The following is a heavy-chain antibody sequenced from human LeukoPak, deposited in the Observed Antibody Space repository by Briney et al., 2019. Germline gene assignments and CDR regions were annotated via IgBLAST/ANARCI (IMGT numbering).Heavy chain of an antibody. D-gene: IGHD1-1*01. CDR1: GFTFSSYS. J-gene: IGHJ3*02. Sequence: GGSLRLSCAASGFTFSSYSMNWVRQAPGKGLEWVSSISSSSSYIYYADSVKGRFTISRDNAKNSLYLQMNNLRAEDTAVYYCARGQGWNPEAVTNAFDIWGQGTMATVSS. V-gene: IGHV3-21*01. CDR3: ARGQGWNPEAVTNAFDI. CDR2: ISSSSSYI.